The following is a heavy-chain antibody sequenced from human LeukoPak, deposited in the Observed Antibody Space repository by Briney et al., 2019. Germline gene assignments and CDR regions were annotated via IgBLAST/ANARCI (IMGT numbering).Heavy chain of an antibody. CDR2: INPSGGST. CDR3: ARDSCSSTSCYGTEDFDY. Sequence: GASVTVSCKASGYTFTSYYMHWVRQAPGQGLEWMGIINPSGGSTSYAQKFQGRVTMTRDTSTSTAYMELRSLRSDDTAVYYCARDSCSSTSCYGTEDFDYWGQGTLVTVSS. V-gene: IGHV1-46*01. J-gene: IGHJ4*02. CDR1: GYTFTSYY. D-gene: IGHD2-2*01.